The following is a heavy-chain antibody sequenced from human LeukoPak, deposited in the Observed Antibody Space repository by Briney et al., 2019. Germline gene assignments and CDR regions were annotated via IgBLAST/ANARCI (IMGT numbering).Heavy chain of an antibody. CDR1: GGSFSGYN. V-gene: IGHV4-34*01. J-gene: IGHJ4*02. CDR3: ARPYSGSYLY. D-gene: IGHD1-26*01. Sequence: SETLSLTCAVYGGSFSGYNWSWIRQPPGKGLEWIGEINHSGSTNYNPSLKSRVTISVDTSKNQFSLKLSSVTAADTAVYYCARPYSGSYLYWGQGTLVTVSS. CDR2: INHSGST.